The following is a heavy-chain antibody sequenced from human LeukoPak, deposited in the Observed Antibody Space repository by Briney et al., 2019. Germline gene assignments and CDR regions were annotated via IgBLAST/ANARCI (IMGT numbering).Heavy chain of an antibody. Sequence: GASLRLSCAASGFTFSSYAMHWVRQAPGKGLEWVAVISYDGSNKYYADSVKGRFTISRDNSKNTLYLQMNSLRAEDTAVYYCASPMVRGVNRWFDPWGQGTLVTVSS. V-gene: IGHV3-30*04. CDR3: ASPMVRGVNRWFDP. D-gene: IGHD3-10*01. CDR1: GFTFSSYA. J-gene: IGHJ5*02. CDR2: ISYDGSNK.